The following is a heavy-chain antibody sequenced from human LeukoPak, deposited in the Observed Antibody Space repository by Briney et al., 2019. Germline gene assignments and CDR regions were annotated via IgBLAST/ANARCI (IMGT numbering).Heavy chain of an antibody. V-gene: IGHV3-23*01. CDR3: AKSLVLLLFGEFDY. CDR1: GFTFSSYA. D-gene: IGHD3-10*01. Sequence: GGSLRLSCAASGFTFSSYAMSWVRQAPGKGLEWVSAISGSGGSTYYADSVKGRFTISRDNSKNTLYLQMNSLRGEDTAVYYCAKSLVLLLFGEFDYWGQGTLVTVSS. CDR2: ISGSGGST. J-gene: IGHJ4*02.